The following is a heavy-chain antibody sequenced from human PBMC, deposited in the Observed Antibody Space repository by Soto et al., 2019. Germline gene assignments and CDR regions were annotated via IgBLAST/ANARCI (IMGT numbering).Heavy chain of an antibody. CDR2: ISGDGNDK. J-gene: IGHJ4*02. Sequence: QVQLVESGGGVVQPGRSLRLSCAASGFIFRNFGMHWVRRAPGKGLEWVATISGDGNDKYYPDSMKGRCTSSRDNFNNTLYLQLNSLRPEDTAVYHCVQGASTAHQPLDSWGQGVLVTVSS. CDR3: VQGASTAHQPLDS. V-gene: IGHV3-30*03. CDR1: GFIFRNFG. D-gene: IGHD1-26*01.